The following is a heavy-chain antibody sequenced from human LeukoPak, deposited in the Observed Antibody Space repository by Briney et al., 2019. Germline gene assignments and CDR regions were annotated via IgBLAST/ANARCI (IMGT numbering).Heavy chain of an antibody. J-gene: IGHJ1*01. CDR2: IYYSGST. V-gene: IGHV4-59*11. D-gene: IGHD4-23*01. CDR1: GGSISSHY. CDR3: AREEMTTVVTPFGLTLRPGYFQH. Sequence: PSETLSLTCTVSGGSISSHYWSWIWQPPGKGLEWIGYIYYSGSTNYNPSLKSRVTISVDTSKNQFSLKLSSVTAADTAVYYCAREEMTTVVTPFGLTLRPGYFQHWGQGTLVTVSS.